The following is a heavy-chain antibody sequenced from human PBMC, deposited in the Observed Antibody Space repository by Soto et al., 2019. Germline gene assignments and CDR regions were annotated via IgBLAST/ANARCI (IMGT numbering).Heavy chain of an antibody. CDR1: GFIFVNYG. J-gene: IGHJ1*01. CDR3: AKDARHCSGTTC. Sequence: GGSLRLSCAASEFASGFIFVNYGMAWVRQAPGKGLEWVSGISGSGFSTYYADSVKGRFTISRDNSKNTLYLQMNSLRAEDTALYYCAKDARHCSGTTCWGQGTLVTVSS. D-gene: IGHD2-2*01. V-gene: IGHV3-23*01. CDR2: ISGSGFST.